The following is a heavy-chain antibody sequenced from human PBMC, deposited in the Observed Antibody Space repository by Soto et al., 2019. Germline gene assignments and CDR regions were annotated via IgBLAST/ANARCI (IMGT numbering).Heavy chain of an antibody. Sequence: QVQLVQSGAEVKKPGASVKVSCKASGYTFTTYALHWVRQASRQRPEWMGWINPASGHTKYSKKFQDRVTITRDTSASTGYLELSSLRSEDTAVYYCGRSVVGATGEILYNAMDVWGQGTTVTVSS. CDR3: GRSVVGATGEILYNAMDV. CDR1: GYTFTTYA. V-gene: IGHV1-3*01. CDR2: INPASGHT. D-gene: IGHD1-26*01. J-gene: IGHJ6*02.